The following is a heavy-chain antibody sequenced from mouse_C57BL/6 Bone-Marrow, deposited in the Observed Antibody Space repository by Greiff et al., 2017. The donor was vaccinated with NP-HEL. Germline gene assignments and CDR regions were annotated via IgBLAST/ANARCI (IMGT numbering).Heavy chain of an antibody. CDR3: ARDGYRNAMDY. V-gene: IGHV3-1*01. CDR2: ISYSGST. Sequence: EVQLQQSGPGMVKPSQSLSLTCTVTGYSITSGYDWHWIRHFPGNKLEWMGYISYSGSTNYNPSLKSRISITHDTSKNHFFLKLNSVTTEDTATYYCARDGYRNAMDYWGQGTSVTVSS. CDR1: GYSITSGYD. J-gene: IGHJ4*01. D-gene: IGHD1-2*01.